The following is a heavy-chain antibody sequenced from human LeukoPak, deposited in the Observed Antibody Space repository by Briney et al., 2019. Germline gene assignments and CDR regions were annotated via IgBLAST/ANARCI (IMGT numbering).Heavy chain of an antibody. Sequence: GGSLRLSCAVSGFSFSSYSMHWVRQAPGKGLEWAAVISSDGSNKYYADSVKGRFTISRDNSKNTLYMQMNSLRAEDTAVYYCVRQSSGWYHFDYWGQGTLVTVSS. CDR2: ISSDGSNK. CDR3: VRQSSGWYHFDY. CDR1: GFSFSSYS. J-gene: IGHJ4*02. D-gene: IGHD6-19*01. V-gene: IGHV3-30-3*01.